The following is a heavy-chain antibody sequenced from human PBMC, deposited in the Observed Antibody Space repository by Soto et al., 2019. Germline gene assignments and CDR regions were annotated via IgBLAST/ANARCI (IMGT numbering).Heavy chain of an antibody. CDR3: AKTRQAPVGTHFFDL. CDR1: GFTFSSFA. J-gene: IGHJ4*02. Sequence: PGGSLRLSCEGSGFTFSSFAMGWVRQAPGKGLEWLSSVSADGASSFSADSVRGRFRVSRDNSKNTLFLQMRFLRVEDTAVYYCAKTRQAPVGTHFFDLWGQGTQVTVSS. V-gene: IGHV3-23*01. CDR2: VSADGASS.